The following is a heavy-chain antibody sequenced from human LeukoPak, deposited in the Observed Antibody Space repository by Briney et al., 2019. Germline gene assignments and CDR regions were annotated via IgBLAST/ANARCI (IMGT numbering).Heavy chain of an antibody. D-gene: IGHD3-22*01. V-gene: IGHV3-23*01. CDR2: ISGSGGTT. Sequence: GGSLRLSCAASGFTFIIYAMSWVRQAPGKGLEWVSGISGSGGTTYYADSVKGRFTISRDNPKNTLYLQMNSLRAEDTAVFYCAKTLGYYDSSGYKYYFDYWGQGTLVTVSS. J-gene: IGHJ4*02. CDR1: GFTFIIYA. CDR3: AKTLGYYDSSGYKYYFDY.